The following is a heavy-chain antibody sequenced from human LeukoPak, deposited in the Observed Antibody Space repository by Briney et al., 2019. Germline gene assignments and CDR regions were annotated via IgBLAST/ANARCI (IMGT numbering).Heavy chain of an antibody. J-gene: IGHJ3*02. CDR1: GFTVSRNY. D-gene: IGHD3-22*01. CDR3: ARVRGGYYDSSGQADAFDI. V-gene: IGHV3-53*01. Sequence: GGSLRLSCAASGFTVSRNYMSWVRQAPGKGLEWVSVLYSDGSTYHADSVKGRFTISRDNAKNSLYLQMNSLRAEDTAVYYCARVRGGYYDSSGQADAFDIWGQGTMVTVSS. CDR2: LYSDGST.